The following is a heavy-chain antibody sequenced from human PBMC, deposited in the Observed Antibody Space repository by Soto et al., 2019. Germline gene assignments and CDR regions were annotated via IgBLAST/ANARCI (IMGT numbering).Heavy chain of an antibody. J-gene: IGHJ5*02. D-gene: IGHD6-13*01. CDR3: ARGAAAGQNCFDP. CDR2: IIPILGIA. Sequence: QVQLVQSGAEVKKPGSSVKVSCKASVGTFSSYTISWVRQAPGQGLEWMGRIIPILGIANYAQKFQGRVTITADKSTTTAYMELSRLRSEDTAVYYCARGAAAGQNCFDPWGQGTLVTVSS. V-gene: IGHV1-69*02. CDR1: VGTFSSYT.